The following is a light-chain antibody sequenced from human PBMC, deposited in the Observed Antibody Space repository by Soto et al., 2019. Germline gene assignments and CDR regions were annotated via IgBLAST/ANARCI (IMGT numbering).Light chain of an antibody. V-gene: IGLV1-51*01. Sequence: QSVLTQPPSVSAAPGQKVTISCSGSRSNIGNDYVSWFQQFPGAAPKLIIYHSHKRHSGVPDRFSGSTSGTSATMGITGLQTGDEAVYYCGAWDSSLTAGVFGGGTKLTVL. CDR3: GAWDSSLTAGV. CDR2: HSH. J-gene: IGLJ3*02. CDR1: RSNIGNDY.